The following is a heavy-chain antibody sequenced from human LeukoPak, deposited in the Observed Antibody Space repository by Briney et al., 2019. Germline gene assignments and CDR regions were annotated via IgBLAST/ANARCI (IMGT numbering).Heavy chain of an antibody. CDR2: ISSSSSYI. Sequence: GGSLRLSCAASGFTFSSYSMNWVRPAPGKGLEWVSSISSSSSYIYYADSVKGRFTISRDNAKNSLYLQMNSLRAEDTAVYYCARDLHAYSSSWYVNWFDPWGQGTLVTVSS. J-gene: IGHJ5*02. D-gene: IGHD6-13*01. V-gene: IGHV3-21*01. CDR3: ARDLHAYSSSWYVNWFDP. CDR1: GFTFSSYS.